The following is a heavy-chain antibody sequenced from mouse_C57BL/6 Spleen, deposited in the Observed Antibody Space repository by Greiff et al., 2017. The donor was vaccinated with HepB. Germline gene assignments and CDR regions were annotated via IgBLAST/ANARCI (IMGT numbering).Heavy chain of an antibody. V-gene: IGHV5-9-1*02. Sequence: EVKLVESGEGLVKPGGSLKLSCAASGFTFSSYAMSWVRQTPEKRLEWVAYISSGGDYIYYADTVKGRFTISRDNARNTLYLQMSSLKSEDTAMYYCTRAKLHLYFDYWGQGTTLTVSS. CDR3: TRAKLHLYFDY. CDR1: GFTFSSYA. J-gene: IGHJ2*01. CDR2: ISSGGDYI.